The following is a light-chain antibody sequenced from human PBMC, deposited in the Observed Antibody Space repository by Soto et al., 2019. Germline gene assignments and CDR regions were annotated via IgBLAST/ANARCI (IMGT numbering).Light chain of an antibody. CDR1: SSDVGHNY. CDR2: EVS. V-gene: IGLV2-14*01. Sequence: QSVLTQPASVSGSPGQSITISCTGTSSDVGHNYVSWYQQHAGKAPKLIIYEVSNRPSGVSTRFSGSKSGNTASLTISGLQAEDEADYYCSPYTSSGVFGGGTKLTVL. CDR3: SPYTSSGV. J-gene: IGLJ3*02.